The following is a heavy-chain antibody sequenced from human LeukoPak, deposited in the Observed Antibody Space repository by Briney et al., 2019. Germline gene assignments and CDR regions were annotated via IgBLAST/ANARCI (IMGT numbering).Heavy chain of an antibody. CDR2: IRRGANSYTT. Sequence: GGSLRLSCAASGFTFSDYILDWVRQAPGKGLEWVGRIRRGANSYTTEDAASVKGRFTISRDDSKNSLYLHMNSLKTEDTAVYHCSRDGGEGGNSAFDIWGQGTMVTVSS. D-gene: IGHD3-16*01. J-gene: IGHJ3*02. CDR3: SRDGGEGGNSAFDI. V-gene: IGHV3-72*01. CDR1: GFTFSDYI.